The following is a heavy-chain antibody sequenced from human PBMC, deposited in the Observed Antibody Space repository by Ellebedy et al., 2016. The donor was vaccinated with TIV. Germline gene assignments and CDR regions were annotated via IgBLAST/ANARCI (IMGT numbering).Heavy chain of an antibody. V-gene: IGHV3-33*01. CDR2: IWSDGSHQ. D-gene: IGHD2-15*01. Sequence: GESLKISCAASGFTFSGYGMHWVRQAPGKGLEWVAVIWSDGSHQYYADSVRGRFTISRDNSKNTLYLQMNSLRAEDTAVYYCAREGCSGGSCYIKGNAFDIWGQGTMVTVSS. CDR1: GFTFSGYG. J-gene: IGHJ3*02. CDR3: AREGCSGGSCYIKGNAFDI.